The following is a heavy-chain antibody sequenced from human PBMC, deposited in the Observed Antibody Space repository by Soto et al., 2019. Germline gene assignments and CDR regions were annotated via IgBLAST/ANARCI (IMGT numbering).Heavy chain of an antibody. Sequence: PSETLSLTCAVSCVSIHNSHSFWGWIRQPPGKGLEFIGSVYYSGGANYNPSLKSRVTVSIDTSNNQFSLRVNSVTAADTAAYYCGRVVEGATRHTDFDSWGQGILVTVSS. CDR3: GRVVEGATRHTDFDS. J-gene: IGHJ5*01. D-gene: IGHD2-15*01. CDR1: CVSIHNSHSF. V-gene: IGHV4-39*01. CDR2: VYYSGGA.